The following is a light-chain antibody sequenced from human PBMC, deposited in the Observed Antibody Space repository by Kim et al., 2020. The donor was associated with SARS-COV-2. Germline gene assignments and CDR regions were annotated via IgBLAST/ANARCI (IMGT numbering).Light chain of an antibody. J-gene: IGLJ3*02. Sequence: GQRVTISCSGSSSNIGRNYGSWYQQHPGTAPKLLIYDDNKRPSGIPDRFSGTKSGTSATLGITGLQTGDEADYFCGTWDSSLSAVVFGGGTQLTVL. CDR2: DDN. CDR3: GTWDSSLSAVV. CDR1: SSNIGRNY. V-gene: IGLV1-51*01.